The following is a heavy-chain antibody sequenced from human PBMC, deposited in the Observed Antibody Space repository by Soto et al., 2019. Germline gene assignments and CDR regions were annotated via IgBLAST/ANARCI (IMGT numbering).Heavy chain of an antibody. J-gene: IGHJ4*02. V-gene: IGHV4-34*01. CDR2: INHSGST. Sequence: SETLSLTCAVYGGSFSGYYWSWIRQPPGKGLEWIGEINHSGSTNYNPSLKSRVTISVETSKNQFSLKLSSVTAADTAVYYCARSDGGNSDYWGQGTLVTVSS. CDR1: GGSFSGYY. D-gene: IGHD2-21*02. CDR3: ARSDGGNSDY.